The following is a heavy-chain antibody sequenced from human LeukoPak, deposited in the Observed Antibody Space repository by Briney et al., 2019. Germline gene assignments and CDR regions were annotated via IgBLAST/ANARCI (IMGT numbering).Heavy chain of an antibody. J-gene: IGHJ5*02. CDR3: AKDRAYQVLSFWFDP. D-gene: IGHD2-2*01. Sequence: PGRSLRLSCAASGFNFSTYGMHWVRQAPGKGLEWVAVISYDGINKYYADSVKGRFTISRDNSKNMLYLQMSSLRAEDTAVYYCAKDRAYQVLSFWFDPWGQGTLVTVSS. CDR2: ISYDGINK. V-gene: IGHV3-30*18. CDR1: GFNFSTYG.